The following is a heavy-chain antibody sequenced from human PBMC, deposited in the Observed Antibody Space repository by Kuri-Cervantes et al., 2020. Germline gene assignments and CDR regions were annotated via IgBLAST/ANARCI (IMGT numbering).Heavy chain of an antibody. D-gene: IGHD6-19*01. V-gene: IGHV1-18*01. CDR3: ARGLVGSGWWDYYYYMDV. CDR1: GYTFTNYG. CDR2: ISGYNGDT. J-gene: IGHJ6*03. Sequence: ASVKVSCKASGYTFTNYGISWVRQAPGQGLEWMGWISGYNGDTRYAQKLQDRVTMTTGTSTSTAYMELRSLRSDDTAVYYCARGLVGSGWWDYYYYMDVWGKGTTVTVSS.